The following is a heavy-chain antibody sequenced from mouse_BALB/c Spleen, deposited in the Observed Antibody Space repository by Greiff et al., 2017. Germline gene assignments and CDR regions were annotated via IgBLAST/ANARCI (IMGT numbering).Heavy chain of an antibody. CDR3: AREGTMITFYYAMDY. J-gene: IGHJ4*01. CDR1: GFTFSSFG. D-gene: IGHD2-4*01. Sequence: EVQGVESGGGLVQPGGSRKLSCAASGFTFSSFGMHWVRQAPEKGLEWVAYISSGSSTIYYADTVKGRFTISRDNPKNTLFLQMTSLRSEDTAMYYCAREGTMITFYYAMDYWGQGTSVTVSS. V-gene: IGHV5-17*02. CDR2: ISSGSSTI.